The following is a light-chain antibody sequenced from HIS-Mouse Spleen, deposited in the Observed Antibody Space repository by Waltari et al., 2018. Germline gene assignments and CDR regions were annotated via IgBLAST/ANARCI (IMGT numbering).Light chain of an antibody. V-gene: IGLV2-23*01. CDR1: SSDVGSYNL. CDR3: CSYAGSSAWV. J-gene: IGLJ3*02. CDR2: EGS. Sequence: QSALTQPASVSGSPGQSITISCTGTSSDVGSYNLVSWYQQHPGKAPKLMIYEGSTRPSGVSNCFSGSKSGNTASLTISGLQAEDEADYYCCSYAGSSAWVFGGGTKLTVL.